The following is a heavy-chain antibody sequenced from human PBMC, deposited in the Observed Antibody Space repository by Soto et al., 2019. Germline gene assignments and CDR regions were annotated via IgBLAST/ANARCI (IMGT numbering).Heavy chain of an antibody. J-gene: IGHJ6*02. CDR3: ARVQDV. CDR2: IYHNGSP. Sequence: PSETLSLTCAVSGCSMGSGGYSWSWIRQPPGKGLEWIGYIYHNGSPYYNPSLKSRVTISVDRSKNQFSLKLSSVTAADTAVYYCARVQDVWGQGTTVTVSS. CDR1: GCSMGSGGYS. V-gene: IGHV4-30-2*01.